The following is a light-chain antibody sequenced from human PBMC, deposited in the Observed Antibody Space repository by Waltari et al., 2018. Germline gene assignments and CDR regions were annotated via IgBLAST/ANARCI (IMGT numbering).Light chain of an antibody. CDR1: QSVLFSSNNKNY. CDR3: QQYYSHPGT. J-gene: IGKJ1*01. Sequence: DIVMTQSPDSLAASLGERATINGKSSQSVLFSSNNKNYLAWYQQKQGQPPKLLIYWASTRESGVPDRFSGSGSGTDFTLTISSLQAEDVAVYYCQQYYSHPGTFGQGTKVEIK. V-gene: IGKV4-1*01. CDR2: WAS.